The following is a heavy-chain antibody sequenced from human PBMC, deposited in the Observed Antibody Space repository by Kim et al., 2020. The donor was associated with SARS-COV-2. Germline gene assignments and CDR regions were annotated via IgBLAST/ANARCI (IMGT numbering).Heavy chain of an antibody. D-gene: IGHD2-2*02. V-gene: IGHV3-23*01. J-gene: IGHJ4*02. CDR3: AKGCSSTSCYTSPLDY. Sequence: VKRRFTISRDKSKNTLYLQMNSLRAEDTAVYYCAKGCSSTSCYTSPLDYWGQGTLVTVSS.